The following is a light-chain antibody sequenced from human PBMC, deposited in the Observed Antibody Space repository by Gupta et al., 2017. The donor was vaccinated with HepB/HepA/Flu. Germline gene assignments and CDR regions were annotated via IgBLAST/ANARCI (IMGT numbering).Light chain of an antibody. V-gene: IGKV2-30*02. CDR3: MQGTFWRT. Sequence: VVMTQSPLSLPVTLGQSASISCKSSQSLVHTDGYIYLNWFHQRPGQSPRRLIYKVSNRDSVVPDRFSGSGSGTDFTLKISRVEAEDVGVYYCMQGTFWRTFGQGTKVEI. CDR2: KVS. CDR1: QSLVHTDGYIY. J-gene: IGKJ1*01.